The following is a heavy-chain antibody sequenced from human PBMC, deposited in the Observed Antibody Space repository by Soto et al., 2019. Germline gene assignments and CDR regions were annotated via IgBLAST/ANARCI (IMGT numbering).Heavy chain of an antibody. CDR2: ISSSSSYI. CDR3: ARDLDLWFGDYGMDV. CDR1: GFTFSSYS. Sequence: PGGSLRLSCAASGFTFSSYSMNWVRQAPGKGLEWVSSISSSSSYIYYADSVKGRFTISRDNTKNSLYLQMNSLRAEDTAVYYCARDLDLWFGDYGMDVWGQGTTVTVSS. V-gene: IGHV3-21*01. D-gene: IGHD3-10*01. J-gene: IGHJ6*02.